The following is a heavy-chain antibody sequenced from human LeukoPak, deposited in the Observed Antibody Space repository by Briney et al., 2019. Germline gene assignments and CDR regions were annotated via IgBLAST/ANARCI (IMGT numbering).Heavy chain of an antibody. J-gene: IGHJ4*02. V-gene: IGHV3-66*04. CDR1: EFSVGSNY. CDR3: AKQLITMIVVVFDY. CDR2: IYSGGST. D-gene: IGHD3-22*01. Sequence: GGSLRLSCAASEFSVGSNYMTWVRQAPGKGLEWVSLIYSGGSTYYADSVKGRFTISRDNSKNTLYLQMNSLRAEDTAVYYCAKQLITMIVVVFDYWGQGTLVTVSS.